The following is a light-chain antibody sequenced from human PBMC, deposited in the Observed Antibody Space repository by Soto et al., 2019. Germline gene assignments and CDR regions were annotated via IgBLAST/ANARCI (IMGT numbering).Light chain of an antibody. V-gene: IGLV2-11*01. Sequence: QSALTQPRSVSGSPGQSVTISCTGTSSDVGGYNYVSWFQYHPGKAPKLMIYDVSERPSGVPDRFSGSKSGNTASLTISGLQAEDEATYYCCSYAGSYTLVVFGGGTKLTVL. CDR3: CSYAGSYTLVV. CDR1: SSDVGGYNY. CDR2: DVS. J-gene: IGLJ2*01.